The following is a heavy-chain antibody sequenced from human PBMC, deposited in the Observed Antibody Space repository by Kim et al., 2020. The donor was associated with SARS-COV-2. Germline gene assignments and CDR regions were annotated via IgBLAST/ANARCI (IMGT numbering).Heavy chain of an antibody. V-gene: IGHV3-30*04. CDR3: ARDNEGGYDYVGVGYYGMDV. D-gene: IGHD5-12*01. CDR1: GFTFSSYA. J-gene: IGHJ6*02. CDR2: ISYDGSNK. Sequence: GGSLRLSCAASGFTFSSYAMHWVRQAPGKGLEWVAVISYDGSNKYYADSVKGRFTISRDNSKNTLYLQMNSLRAEDTAVYYCARDNEGGYDYVGVGYYGMDVWGHGTTVTVSS.